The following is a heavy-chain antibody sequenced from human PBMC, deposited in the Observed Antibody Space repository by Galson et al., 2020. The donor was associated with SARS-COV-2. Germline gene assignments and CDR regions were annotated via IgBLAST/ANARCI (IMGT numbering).Heavy chain of an antibody. CDR2: ITTSSTYI. D-gene: IGHD6-13*01. CDR3: ARTGTPHYYYSYYMDV. CDR1: GFTFSSYT. Sequence: GESLKISCAASGFTFSSYTMNWVRQVPGKGLEWVSSITTSSTYINYADSVKGRFTISRDNAKNSLYLQMNSLRAGDTAVYFCARTGTPHYYYSYYMDVWGKGTTVTVSS. V-gene: IGHV3-21*01. J-gene: IGHJ6*03.